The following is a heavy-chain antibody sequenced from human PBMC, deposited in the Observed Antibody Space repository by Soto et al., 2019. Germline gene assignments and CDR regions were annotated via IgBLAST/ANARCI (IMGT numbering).Heavy chain of an antibody. V-gene: IGHV4-59*08. CDR3: TRGPLVAATYIDY. D-gene: IGHD2-15*01. Sequence: SETLSLTCTVSGGSISNYYWSWIRQPPGKGLEWIGYVYYSGSTNYNPSLKSRVTISVDTSKNQFSLKLNSVTAADTAVYYCTRGPLVAATYIDYWGQGTLVTVSS. CDR2: VYYSGST. J-gene: IGHJ4*02. CDR1: GGSISNYY.